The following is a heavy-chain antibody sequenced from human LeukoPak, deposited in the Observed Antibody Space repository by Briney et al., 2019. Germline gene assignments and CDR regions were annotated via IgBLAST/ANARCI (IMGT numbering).Heavy chain of an antibody. CDR2: INPNSGGT. J-gene: IGHJ6*03. CDR1: GYTFTGYY. Sequence: ASVKVSCNASGYTFTGYYMHLVRQAPGQGLEWTGRINPNSGGTNYAQKFQGRVTMTRDTSISTAYMELSRLRSDATAVYYCARLMPLSWFYYYMDVWGKGTTVTVSS. CDR3: ARLMPLSWFYYYMDV. V-gene: IGHV1-2*06. D-gene: IGHD2-15*01.